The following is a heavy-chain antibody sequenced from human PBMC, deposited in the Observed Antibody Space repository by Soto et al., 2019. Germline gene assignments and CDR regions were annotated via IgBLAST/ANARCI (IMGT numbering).Heavy chain of an antibody. V-gene: IGHV1-18*01. CDR1: NYTFTSYG. CDR2: ISAYTGNT. CDR3: AERSFDI. Sequence: ASVKVSCKASNYTFTSYGISWVRQAPGQGLEWMGWISAYTGNTNYAQNLQGRVTMTTDASTSTAYMELRSLRSDDTAVYYCAERSFDIWGQGTMVTVSS. J-gene: IGHJ3*02. D-gene: IGHD6-25*01.